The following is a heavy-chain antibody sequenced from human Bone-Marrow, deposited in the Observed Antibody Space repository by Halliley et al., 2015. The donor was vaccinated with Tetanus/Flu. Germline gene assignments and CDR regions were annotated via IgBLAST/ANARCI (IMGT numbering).Heavy chain of an antibody. J-gene: IGHJ4*02. V-gene: IGHV3-21*01. D-gene: IGHD2-15*01. Sequence: WVSSISSSSSNTYYTHSVRGRFTISRDNAKNSLYLQMNSLRAEDTAVYFCARDPISVIGGGSFDCWGQGTLVTVSS. CDR2: ISSSSSNT. CDR3: ARDPISVIGGGSFDC.